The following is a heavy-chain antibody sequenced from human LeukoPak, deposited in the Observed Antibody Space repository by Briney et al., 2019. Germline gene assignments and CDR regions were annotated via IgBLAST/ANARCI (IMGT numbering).Heavy chain of an antibody. CDR3: ASPTITPFRYYYYYMDV. D-gene: IGHD5-24*01. CDR1: GGTFSGYA. CDR2: IIPIFGTA. V-gene: IGHV1-69*05. Sequence: SVKVSYKASGGTFSGYAISWVRQAPGQGLEWMGGIIPIFGTANYAQKFQGRVTITTDESTSTAYMELSSLRSEDTAVYYCASPTITPFRYYYYYMDVWGKGTTVTVSS. J-gene: IGHJ6*03.